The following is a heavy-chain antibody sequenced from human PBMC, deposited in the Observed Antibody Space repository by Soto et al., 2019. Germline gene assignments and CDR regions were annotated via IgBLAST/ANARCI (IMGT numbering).Heavy chain of an antibody. Sequence: HPGGSLRLSCAASGFTFSSYAMHWARQAPGKGLEWVALISYDGSDKDYADSVKGRFTISRDNSRNTLFLQMNSLRAEDTAVYYCARDYYKYYDSSGYYRSPAYWGQGTLVTVSS. D-gene: IGHD3-22*01. CDR1: GFTFSSYA. CDR3: ARDYYKYYDSSGYYRSPAY. V-gene: IGHV3-30-3*01. CDR2: ISYDGSDK. J-gene: IGHJ4*02.